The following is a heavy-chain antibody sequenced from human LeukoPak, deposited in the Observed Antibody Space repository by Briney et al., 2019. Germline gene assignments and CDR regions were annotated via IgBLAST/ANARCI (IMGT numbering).Heavy chain of an antibody. CDR1: GGSISSSSYY. J-gene: IGHJ1*01. V-gene: IGHV4-39*07. D-gene: IGHD2-21*02. CDR2: IYYSGST. CDR3: AKDPLVVVTAILGFQH. Sequence: PSETLSLTCAVSGGSISSSSYYWGWIRQPPGKGLEWIGSIYYSGSTYYNPSLKSRVTISVDTSKNQFSLKLSSVTAADTAVYYCAKDPLVVVTAILGFQHWGQGTLVTVSP.